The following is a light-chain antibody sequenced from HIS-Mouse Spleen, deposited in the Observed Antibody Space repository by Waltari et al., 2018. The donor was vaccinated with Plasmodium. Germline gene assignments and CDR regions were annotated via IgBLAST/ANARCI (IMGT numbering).Light chain of an antibody. J-gene: IGLJ3*02. CDR1: RSDVGSSNL. CDR2: EGS. CDR3: CSYAGSSTFV. Sequence: QSALTQPASVSGSPGPSITIPGTGTRSDVGSSNLATVYQQHPGKAPKLMIYEGSKRPSGVSNRFSGSKSGNTASLTISGLQAEDEADYYCCSYAGSSTFVFGGGTKLTVL. V-gene: IGLV2-23*03.